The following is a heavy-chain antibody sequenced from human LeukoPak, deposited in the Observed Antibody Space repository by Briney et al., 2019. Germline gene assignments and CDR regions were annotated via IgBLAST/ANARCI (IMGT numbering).Heavy chain of an antibody. CDR3: ARDRATVTTRADDAFDI. J-gene: IGHJ3*02. CDR1: GGTFSSYT. Sequence: SVKVSCKASGGTFSSYTISWVRQAPGQGREWMGRIIPILGIANYAQKFQGRVTITADKSTSTAYMELSSLRSEDTAVYYCARDRATVTTRADDAFDIWGQGTMVTVSS. CDR2: IIPILGIA. D-gene: IGHD4-17*01. V-gene: IGHV1-69*04.